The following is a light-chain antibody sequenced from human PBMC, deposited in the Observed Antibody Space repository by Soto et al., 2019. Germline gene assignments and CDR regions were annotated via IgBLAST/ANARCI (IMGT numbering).Light chain of an antibody. CDR2: DVS. CDR3: CSYAGGHTSLL. CDR1: SSDVGGYNY. Sequence: QSALTQPRSVSGSPGQSVTISCTGTSSDVGGYNYVSWYQQHPGTVPKLMIYDVSNRPSGVADRFSGSKSGNTASLTISGLQAEDEADYYCCSYAGGHTSLLFGRGTKVTVL. V-gene: IGLV2-11*01. J-gene: IGLJ2*01.